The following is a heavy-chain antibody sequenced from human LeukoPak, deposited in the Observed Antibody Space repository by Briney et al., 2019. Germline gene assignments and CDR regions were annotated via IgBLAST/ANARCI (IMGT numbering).Heavy chain of an antibody. V-gene: IGHV4-61*08. D-gene: IGHD6-19*01. Sequence: KPSETLSLTCTVSGGSISSGDYYWSWIRQPPGKGLEWIGYIYYSGSTNYNPSLKSRVTISVDTSKNQFSLKLSSVTAADTAVYYCARGSSGWHTYSWFDPWGQGTLVTVSS. CDR1: GGSISSGDYY. J-gene: IGHJ5*02. CDR3: ARGSSGWHTYSWFDP. CDR2: IYYSGST.